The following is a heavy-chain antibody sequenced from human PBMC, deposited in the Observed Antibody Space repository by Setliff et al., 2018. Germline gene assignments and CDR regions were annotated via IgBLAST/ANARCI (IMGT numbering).Heavy chain of an antibody. V-gene: IGHV3-72*01. CDR1: GFTFSDHR. CDR2: MRHKAARYST. Sequence: PGGSLRLSCAASGFTFSDHRMDWVRLGPGKGLEWIGRMRHKAARYSTEYAPSVRGRFTVSRDDSKNSLYLQMTSLKTEDTAVYYCSSVSQSDWYFDLWGRGTLVTVSS. CDR3: SSVSQSDWYFDL. J-gene: IGHJ2*01.